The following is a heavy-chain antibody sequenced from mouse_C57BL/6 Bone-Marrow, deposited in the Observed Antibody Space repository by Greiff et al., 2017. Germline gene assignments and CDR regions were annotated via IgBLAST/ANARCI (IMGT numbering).Heavy chain of an antibody. CDR2: IYPRSGNT. CDR3: ARSRIYYDAMDY. J-gene: IGHJ4*01. D-gene: IGHD2-1*01. CDR1: GYTFTSYG. Sequence: QVQLQQSGAELARPGASVKLSCKASGYTFTSYGISWVKQRTGQGLEWIGEIYPRSGNTYYNEKFKGNATLTADKSSRTAYMELRSLTSEDSAVYFCARSRIYYDAMDYWGQGTSVTVSS. V-gene: IGHV1-81*01.